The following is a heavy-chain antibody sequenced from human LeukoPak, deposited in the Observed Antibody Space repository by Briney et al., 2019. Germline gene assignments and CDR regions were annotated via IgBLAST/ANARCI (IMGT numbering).Heavy chain of an antibody. Sequence: GGSLRLSCAASGFTFSTYSMNWVRQAPGKGLEWVSSISRSSDYIYYADSVKGRFTISRDNAKNSLYLQMNSLRAEDTAVYYCARGEYGSGSYHIDYWGQGTLVTVSS. CDR3: ARGEYGSGSYHIDY. V-gene: IGHV3-21*01. J-gene: IGHJ4*02. CDR1: GFTFSTYS. D-gene: IGHD3-10*01. CDR2: ISRSSDYI.